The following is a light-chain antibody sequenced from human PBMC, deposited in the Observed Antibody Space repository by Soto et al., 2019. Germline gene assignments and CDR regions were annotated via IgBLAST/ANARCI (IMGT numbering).Light chain of an antibody. CDR2: KAS. CDR3: HQTSSFPLT. CDR1: QVISSW. Sequence: DIQMTQSPSSVSASVGDRVTITCRASQVISSWLSWYQQKPGKSPTLLIYKASNLQTGVPSRFSGSGSGTDFTLTISSLQPEDFATYYCHQTSSFPLTFGGGTKVDIK. V-gene: IGKV1-12*01. J-gene: IGKJ4*01.